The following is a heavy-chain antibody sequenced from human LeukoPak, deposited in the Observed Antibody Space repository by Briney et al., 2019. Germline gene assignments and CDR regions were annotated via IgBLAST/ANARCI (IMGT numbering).Heavy chain of an antibody. V-gene: IGHV4-4*07. CDR3: AREGYSSYYYYYYYMDV. D-gene: IGHD6-13*01. J-gene: IGHJ6*03. CDR1: GGSISSYY. Sequence: SETLSLTCTVSGGSISSYYWSCIRQPAGKGLEWIGRIYTSGSTNSNPSLKSRVTLSVDTSKNQFSQQLSSVTAADTAVYYCAREGYSSYYYYYYYMDVWGKGTTVTVSS. CDR2: IYTSGST.